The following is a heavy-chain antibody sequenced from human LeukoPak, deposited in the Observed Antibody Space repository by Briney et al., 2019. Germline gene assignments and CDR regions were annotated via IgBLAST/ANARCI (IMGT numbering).Heavy chain of an antibody. D-gene: IGHD2-15*01. J-gene: IGHJ4*02. CDR1: GFTFSSYA. CDR3: ATDRATQYLDY. CDR2: ISGSGGST. V-gene: IGHV3-23*01. Sequence: PGGSLRLSCAASGFTFSSYAMSWVRQAPGKGLEWVSSISGSGGSTYYADSVKGRFTISRDNSRNTLFLQMNSLRAEDTAVYYCATDRATQYLDYWGQGTLVSVSS.